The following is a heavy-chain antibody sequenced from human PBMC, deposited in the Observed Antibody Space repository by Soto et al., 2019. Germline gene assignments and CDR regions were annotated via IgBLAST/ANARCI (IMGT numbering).Heavy chain of an antibody. J-gene: IGHJ5*02. D-gene: IGHD3-22*01. CDR3: GGDKSSRSPLDI. V-gene: IGHV3-48*02. Sequence: SKTPGKGLEWVSYISSSSSTIYYADSVKGRFTISRDNAKNSLYLQMNSLRDEDMAVYYCGGDKSSRSPLDIWGQRTLGTLPS. CDR2: ISSSSSTI.